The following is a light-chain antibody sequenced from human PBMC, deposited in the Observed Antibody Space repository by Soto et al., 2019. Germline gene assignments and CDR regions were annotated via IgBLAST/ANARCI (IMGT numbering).Light chain of an antibody. Sequence: DIQMTQSPSTLSASIGDRVTITCRASQSINNWLAWYQQKPGKAPKLLIYDASSLESGVPSRFSASGSGTEFTLTISSLQPDDLATYYCQQYNLYWTFGQGTKVEIK. CDR2: DAS. CDR1: QSINNW. J-gene: IGKJ1*01. V-gene: IGKV1-5*01. CDR3: QQYNLYWT.